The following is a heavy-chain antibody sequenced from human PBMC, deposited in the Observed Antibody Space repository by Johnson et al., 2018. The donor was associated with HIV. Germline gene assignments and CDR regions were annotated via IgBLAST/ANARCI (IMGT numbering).Heavy chain of an antibody. CDR2: IWSDGSNK. D-gene: IGHD1-1*01. CDR1: GLSFSSYG. Sequence: QVHLVESGGGVVQPGRSVRLSCAASGLSFSSYGMEWVRQAPGKGLEWVAVIWSDGSNKHYADSVKGRFTISRDNSKNTLYLQMNSLRAEDTAVYYCATSTASDALDIWGQGTMVTVSS. CDR3: ATSTASDALDI. J-gene: IGHJ3*02. V-gene: IGHV3-33*01.